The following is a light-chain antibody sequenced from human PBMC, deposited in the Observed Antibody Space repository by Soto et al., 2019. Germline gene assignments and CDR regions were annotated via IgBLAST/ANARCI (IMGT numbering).Light chain of an antibody. CDR3: SSYAGNNNVI. V-gene: IGLV2-8*01. J-gene: IGLJ2*01. CDR2: EVS. Sequence: QSALAQPASVSGSPGQSITISCTGTSSDFETYNVVSWYQQHPGKAPKLLIYEVSKRPSGVPDRFSASTSGNTASLTVSGLQADDEADYYCSSYAGNNNVIFGGGTKVTVL. CDR1: SSDFETYNV.